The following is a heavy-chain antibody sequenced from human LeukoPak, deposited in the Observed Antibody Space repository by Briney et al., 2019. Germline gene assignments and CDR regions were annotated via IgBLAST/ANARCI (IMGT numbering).Heavy chain of an antibody. D-gene: IGHD2-15*01. V-gene: IGHV1-3*01. J-gene: IGHJ4*02. CDR1: GYTFTSYA. Sequence: GASVKVSCKASGYTFTSYAMHWVRQAPGQRLEWMGWINAGNGNTKYSQKFQGRVTITRDTSASTAYMELSSLRSEGTAVYYCARMRGYCSGGSCYFDYWGQGTLVTVSS. CDR2: INAGNGNT. CDR3: ARMRGYCSGGSCYFDY.